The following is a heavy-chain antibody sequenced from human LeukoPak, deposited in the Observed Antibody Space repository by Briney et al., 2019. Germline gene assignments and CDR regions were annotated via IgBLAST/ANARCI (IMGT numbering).Heavy chain of an antibody. J-gene: IGHJ4*02. CDR2: INAGNGNT. V-gene: IGHV1-3*01. CDR3: ARGDDYKYFDC. Sequence: ASVKVSCKASGYTFTSYAMHWERQAPGQRLEWMGWINAGNGNTRYSQKFQGRVTITRDTSASTASMELSSLRSEDTAVYYCARGDDYKYFDCWGQGTLVTVSS. CDR1: GYTFTSYA. D-gene: IGHD4/OR15-4a*01.